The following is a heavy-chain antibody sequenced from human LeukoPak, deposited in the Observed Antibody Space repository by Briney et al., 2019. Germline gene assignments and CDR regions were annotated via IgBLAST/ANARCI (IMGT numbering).Heavy chain of an antibody. D-gene: IGHD3-22*01. J-gene: IGHJ3*02. Sequence: SETLSLTCTVSAGSINSGEYYWSWIRQPAGKGLEWIGRIYSPGTNYNYNPSVKSRVTISIDTSKNQFSLKLTSVTAADTAVYYCARGIGTSYDSSRDAFDIWGQGTMVTVSS. CDR2: IYSPGTN. CDR1: AGSINSGEYY. CDR3: ARGIGTSYDSSRDAFDI. V-gene: IGHV4-61*02.